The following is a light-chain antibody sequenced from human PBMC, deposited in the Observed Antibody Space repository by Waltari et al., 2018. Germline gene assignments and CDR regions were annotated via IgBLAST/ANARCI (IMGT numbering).Light chain of an antibody. J-gene: IGLJ3*02. CDR3: ALYMGSGIWV. CDR2: KAN. Sequence: QPVVTQAPSLSVSPGGTVTLPCALSSASLPTTSYATCYQQTPGQAPRTLVYKANARSSGVPDRFSGSILGNTAALTITGAQADDESDYYCALYMGSGIWVFGGGTRLTVL. CDR1: SASLPTTSY. V-gene: IGLV8-61*01.